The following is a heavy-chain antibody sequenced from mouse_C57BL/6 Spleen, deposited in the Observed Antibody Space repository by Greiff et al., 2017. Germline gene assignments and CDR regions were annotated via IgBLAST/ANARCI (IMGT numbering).Heavy chain of an antibody. CDR1: GFTFSDYG. CDR2: ISSGSSTI. Sequence: DVQLVESGGGLVKPGGSLKLSCAASGFTFSDYGMHWVRQAPVKGLEWVAYISSGSSTIYYADTLKGRFTISRDNATNTLFLQMTSLRSEDTAMYYCAKEGWLLPFYYFDYWGQGTTLTVSS. J-gene: IGHJ2*01. D-gene: IGHD2-3*01. V-gene: IGHV5-17*01. CDR3: AKEGWLLPFYYFDY.